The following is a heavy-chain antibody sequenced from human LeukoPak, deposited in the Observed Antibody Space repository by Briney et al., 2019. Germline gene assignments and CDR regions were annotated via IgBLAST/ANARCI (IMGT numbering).Heavy chain of an antibody. CDR2: IYTSGST. CDR1: GGSISSYY. J-gene: IGHJ6*02. V-gene: IGHV4-4*07. Sequence: SETLSLTCTVSGGSISSYYWSWIWQPAGKGLEWIGRIYTSGSTNYNPSLKSRVTMSVDTSKNQFSLKLSSVTAADTAVYYCARDGRYYGSGSYYTYYYYGMDVWGQGTTVTVSS. CDR3: ARDGRYYGSGSYYTYYYYGMDV. D-gene: IGHD3-10*01.